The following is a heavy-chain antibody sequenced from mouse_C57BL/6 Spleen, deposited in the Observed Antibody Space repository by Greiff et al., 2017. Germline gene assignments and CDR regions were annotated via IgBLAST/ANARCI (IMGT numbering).Heavy chain of an antibody. CDR3: ATDYYGSRGYAMDY. J-gene: IGHJ4*01. Sequence: EVQLQESGGGLVQPGESLKLSCESNEYEFPSHDMSWVRKTPEKRLELVAAINSDGGSTYYPDTMERRFIISRDNTKKTLYLQMSSLRSEDTALYYCATDYYGSRGYAMDYWGQGTSVTVSS. CDR1: EYEFPSHD. V-gene: IGHV5-2*01. D-gene: IGHD1-1*01. CDR2: INSDGGST.